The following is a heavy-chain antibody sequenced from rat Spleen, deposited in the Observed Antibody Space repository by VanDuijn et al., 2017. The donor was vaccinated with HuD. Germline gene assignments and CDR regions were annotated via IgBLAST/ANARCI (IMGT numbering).Heavy chain of an antibody. CDR3: ARVHPADGSYGY. CDR2: IWNIGGT. J-gene: IGHJ2*01. Sequence: QVQLKESGPGLVQPSQTLSLTCTVAGFSLTSYNVHWIRQSPGKGLEWMGVIWNIGGTRYNPALKPRLSISKDTSKSQVFLKMNSLQTEDTAMYFCARVHPADGSYGYWGQGVMVTVSS. D-gene: IGHD1-12*02. CDR1: GFSLTSYN. V-gene: IGHV2-41*01.